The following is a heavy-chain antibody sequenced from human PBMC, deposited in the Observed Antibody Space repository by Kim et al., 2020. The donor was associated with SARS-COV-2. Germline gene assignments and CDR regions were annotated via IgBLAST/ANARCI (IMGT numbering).Heavy chain of an antibody. V-gene: IGHV3-23*01. D-gene: IGHD2-2*01. J-gene: IGHJ3*02. Sequence: GGSLRLSCAASGFTFSSCAMSWVRQAPGKGLEWVSHISGSGGSTYYADSVQGRFTISRDNSKNTLYLQMNSLRAEDTAVYYCAKDDRAGCSSTSCYAFDIWGQGTLVTVSS. CDR1: GFTFSSCA. CDR2: ISGSGGST. CDR3: AKDDRAGCSSTSCYAFDI.